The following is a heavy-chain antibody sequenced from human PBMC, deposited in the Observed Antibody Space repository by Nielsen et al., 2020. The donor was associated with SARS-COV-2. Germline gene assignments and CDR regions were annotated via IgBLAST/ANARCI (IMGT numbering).Heavy chain of an antibody. V-gene: IGHV4-4*01. CDR2: VSHSGGT. CDR3: ARGQALRPGYSSSWYRANGFDY. J-gene: IGHJ4*02. D-gene: IGHD6-13*01. Sequence: WIRQPPGKGLEWIGEVSHSGGTNYSPSLKSRVTLSMDKSRRQFSLRLASVSAADTAVYFCARGQALRPGYSSSWYRANGFDYWGQGTLVTV.